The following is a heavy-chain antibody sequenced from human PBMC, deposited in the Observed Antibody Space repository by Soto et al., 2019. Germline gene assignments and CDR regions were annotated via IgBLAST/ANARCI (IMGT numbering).Heavy chain of an antibody. V-gene: IGHV3-33*01. CDR1: GFTFSSYG. D-gene: IGHD3-10*01. J-gene: IGHJ4*02. CDR3: AREEGPQSTMVRGVIIGPLDY. Sequence: GGSLRLSCAASGFTFSSYGMHWVRQAPGKGLEWVAVIWYDGSNKYYADSVKGRFTISRDNSKNTLYLQMNSLRAEDTAVYYCAREEGPQSTMVRGVIIGPLDYWGQGTLVTVAS. CDR2: IWYDGSNK.